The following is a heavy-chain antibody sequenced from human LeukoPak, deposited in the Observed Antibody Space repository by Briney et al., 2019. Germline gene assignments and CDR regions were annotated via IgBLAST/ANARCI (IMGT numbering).Heavy chain of an antibody. CDR3: AGGLWAVAGNDAFDI. J-gene: IGHJ3*02. D-gene: IGHD6-19*01. CDR1: GGSISSYY. Sequence: SETLSLTCTVSGGSISSYYWSWIRQPPGKGLEWIGYIYYSGSTDYNPSLKSRVTISVDTSKNQFSLKLSSVTAADTAVYYCAGGLWAVAGNDAFDIWGQGTMVTVSS. CDR2: IYYSGST. V-gene: IGHV4-59*01.